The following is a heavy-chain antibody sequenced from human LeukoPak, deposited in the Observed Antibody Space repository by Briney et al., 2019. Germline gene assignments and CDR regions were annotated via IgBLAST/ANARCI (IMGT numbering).Heavy chain of an antibody. D-gene: IGHD4-17*01. CDR3: AITGGPTVTAFDL. V-gene: IGHV3-7*02. J-gene: IGHJ4*02. CDR1: EFTFSNYW. Sequence: GGSLRLSCAASEFTFSNYWMSWVRQAPGKGLEWVANVKEDGSEKFYVGPVKGRFTISRDNAKSSLYLQMNSLRVEDTAVYYCAITGGPTVTAFDLWGQGILVTVSS. CDR2: VKEDGSEK.